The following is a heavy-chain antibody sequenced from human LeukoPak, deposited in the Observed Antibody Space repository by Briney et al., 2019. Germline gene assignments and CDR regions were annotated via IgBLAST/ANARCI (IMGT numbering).Heavy chain of an antibody. CDR2: IKQDGSEK. V-gene: IGHV3-7*01. D-gene: IGHD3-3*01. CDR3: VSDSRFLEDY. Sequence: GGSLRLSCAASGFTFSTYWMTWVRQAPGKGLEWVANIKQDGSEKYFVDSVKGRFSISRDNAKNSLYLQMNSLRAEDTAVYYGVSDSRFLEDYWGQGTLVTVSS. CDR1: GFTFSTYW. J-gene: IGHJ4*02.